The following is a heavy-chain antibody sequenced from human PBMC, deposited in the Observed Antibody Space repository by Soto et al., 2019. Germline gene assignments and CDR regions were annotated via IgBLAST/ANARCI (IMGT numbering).Heavy chain of an antibody. J-gene: IGHJ4*02. CDR3: AKNYNSGYDK. D-gene: IGHD5-12*01. V-gene: IGHV3-11*01. CDR2: ISKSGTTI. CDR1: GFTFSDNY. Sequence: QVQLVESGGGLVKPGGSLRLSCAASGFTFSDNYMRWIRQAPGKGLEWVSYISKSGTTIYYADSVKGRFTISRDNAKNSLFLQMNSLRADDTAVYYCAKNYNSGYDKWGQGTLVTVSS.